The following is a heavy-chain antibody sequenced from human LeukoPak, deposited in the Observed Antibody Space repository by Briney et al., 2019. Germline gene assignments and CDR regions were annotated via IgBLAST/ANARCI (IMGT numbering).Heavy chain of an antibody. D-gene: IGHD3-16*02. CDR2: XDXXXGET. Sequence: GASXKVXCKVSGXXXXXXSXXXVXQAPGXXXXXXGGXDXXXGETIYAQKFQGRVTMTEDTSTDTAYMELSSLRSEDTAVYYCATDLSSDYVWGSYRHALDYWGQGTLVTVSS. CDR3: ATDLSSDYVWGSYRHALDY. J-gene: IGHJ4*02. V-gene: IGHV1-24*01. CDR1: GXXXXXXS.